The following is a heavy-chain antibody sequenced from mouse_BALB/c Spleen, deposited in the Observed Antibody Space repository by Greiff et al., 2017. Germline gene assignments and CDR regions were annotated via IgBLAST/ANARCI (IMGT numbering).Heavy chain of an antibody. CDR1: GYTFTEYI. V-gene: IGHV1-62-2*01. Sequence: VKLMESGAGLVKPGASVKLSCKASGYTFTEYIIHWVKQRSGQGLEWIGWFYPGSGSIKYNEKFKDKATLTADKSSSTVYMELSRLTSEDSAVYFCARHEEATYYAMDYWGQGTTLTVSS. D-gene: IGHD1-2*01. CDR3: ARHEEATYYAMDY. CDR2: FYPGSGSI. J-gene: IGHJ4*01.